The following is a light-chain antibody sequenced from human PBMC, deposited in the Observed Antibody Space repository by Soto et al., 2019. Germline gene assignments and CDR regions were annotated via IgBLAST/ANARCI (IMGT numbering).Light chain of an antibody. CDR2: DVS. V-gene: IGLV2-11*01. CDR1: SSDVGGYNY. Sequence: QSALTQPRSVSGSPGQSVTLSCTGTSSDVGGYNYVSWYQQHPGKAPKLMIYDVSKRPSGVPDRFSGFKSGNTASLTISGLQAADEADYSCCSHAGTYIYVFGTGTKLTVL. J-gene: IGLJ1*01. CDR3: CSHAGTYIYV.